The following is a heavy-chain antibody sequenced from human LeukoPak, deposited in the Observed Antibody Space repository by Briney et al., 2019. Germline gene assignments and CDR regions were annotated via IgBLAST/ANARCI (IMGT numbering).Heavy chain of an antibody. J-gene: IGHJ6*02. CDR2: ISSSGSTI. CDR3: ARARPAVADYYYYGMDV. Sequence: PGGSLRLSCAASGFTFSSYEMNWVRQAPGKGLEWVSYISSSGSTIYYADSVKGRFTISRDNAKNSLYLQMNRLRAEDTAVYYCARARPAVADYYYYGMDVWGQGTTVTVSS. V-gene: IGHV3-48*03. D-gene: IGHD4-23*01. CDR1: GFTFSSYE.